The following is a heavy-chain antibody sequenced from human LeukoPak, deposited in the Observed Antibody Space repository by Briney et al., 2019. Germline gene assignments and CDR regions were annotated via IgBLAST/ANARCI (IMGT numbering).Heavy chain of an antibody. D-gene: IGHD2-21*02. Sequence: PGRSLRLSCAASGFTFSSYAMHWVRQAPGKGLEYVSAISSNGGSTYYANSVKGRFTISRDNSKNTLYLQMGSLRAEDMAVYYCARDYVVVTAQGHYYYGMDVWGQGTTVTVSS. CDR1: GFTFSSYA. CDR3: ARDYVVVTAQGHYYYGMDV. J-gene: IGHJ6*02. CDR2: ISSNGGST. V-gene: IGHV3-64*01.